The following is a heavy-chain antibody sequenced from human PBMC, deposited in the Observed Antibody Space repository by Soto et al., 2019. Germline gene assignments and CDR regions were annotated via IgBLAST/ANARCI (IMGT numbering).Heavy chain of an antibody. CDR1: GFTFSSYA. V-gene: IGHV3-30*18. Sequence: EGSLRLSCVASGFTFSSYAMHWVRQAPGKGLEWVAVISYDGSNKYYADSVKGRFTISRDNSKNTLYLQLNSLRAEDTAVYYCAKGIVATITRPYFVYWCQGTLVTVS. D-gene: IGHD5-12*01. CDR2: ISYDGSNK. J-gene: IGHJ4*02. CDR3: AKGIVATITRPYFVY.